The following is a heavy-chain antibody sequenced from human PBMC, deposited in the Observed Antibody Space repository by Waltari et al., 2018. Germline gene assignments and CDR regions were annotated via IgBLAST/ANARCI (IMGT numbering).Heavy chain of an antibody. V-gene: IGHV1-2*02. D-gene: IGHD2-8*01. CDR3: ARDLRKMGP. CDR2: INTNSGGT. CDR1: GYTFTGYY. J-gene: IGHJ5*02. Sequence: QVQLVQSGAEVKKPGASVKVSCKASGYTFTGYYMHWVRQAPGQGLEWMGWINTNSGGTNYAQKFQGRVTMTRDTSISTAYMELSRLRSDDTAVYYCARDLRKMGPWGQGTLVTVSS.